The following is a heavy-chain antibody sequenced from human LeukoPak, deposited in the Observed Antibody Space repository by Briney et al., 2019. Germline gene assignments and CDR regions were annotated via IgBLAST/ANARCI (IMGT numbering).Heavy chain of an antibody. D-gene: IGHD1-26*01. Sequence: PSETLSLTCIVSGASMNNYYWSWIRQPPGKGLEWIAYIHYTGITNYNPFLKSRVTISLDTSKNQFSLKLNSVTAADTALYYCARILEGSGAAFDIWGQGTMVTVSS. CDR3: ARILEGSGAAFDI. J-gene: IGHJ3*02. CDR2: IHYTGIT. CDR1: GASMNNYY. V-gene: IGHV4-59*01.